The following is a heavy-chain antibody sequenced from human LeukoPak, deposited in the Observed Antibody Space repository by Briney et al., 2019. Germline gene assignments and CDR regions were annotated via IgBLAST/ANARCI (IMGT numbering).Heavy chain of an antibody. CDR1: GDSFSTSGVA. CDR2: TYYTSKWNT. J-gene: IGHJ3*01. Sequence: SQTLSLTCAISGDSFSTSGVAWNWVRQSPSRGLEWLGRTYYTSKWNTDYAVSVKSRIVVNPDTSKNQFSLQLNSVTSEDTAVYYCARGRASAFDVWGQGTMVTVPS. D-gene: IGHD6-25*01. V-gene: IGHV6-1*01. CDR3: ARGRASAFDV.